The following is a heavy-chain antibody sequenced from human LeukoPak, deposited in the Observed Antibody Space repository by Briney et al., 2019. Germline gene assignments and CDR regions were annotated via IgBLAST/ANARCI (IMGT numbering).Heavy chain of an antibody. Sequence: GGSLRLSCAASGFTFSSYGNYGMHWVRQAPGKGLEWVAFLRYDGGNKYYRDSVQGRFTISRDNYKNTLYLQMNSLTLEDTAVYYCAKDPRSQLWYRRDFNHFYMDVWGKGTTVIVSS. D-gene: IGHD5-24*01. CDR2: LRYDGGNK. V-gene: IGHV3-30*02. J-gene: IGHJ6*03. CDR3: AKDPRSQLWYRRDFNHFYMDV. CDR1: GFTFSSYGNYG.